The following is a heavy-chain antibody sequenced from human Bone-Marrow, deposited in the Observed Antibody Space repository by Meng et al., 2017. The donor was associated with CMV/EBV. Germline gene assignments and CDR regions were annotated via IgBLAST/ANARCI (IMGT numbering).Heavy chain of an antibody. D-gene: IGHD3-9*01. CDR2: IYSGGST. CDR3: ARDGPSAYYDILMDV. CDR1: GFTVSSNY. V-gene: IGHV3-66*02. Sequence: GSLRLSCAASGFTVSSNYMSWVRQAPGKGLEWVSVIYSGGSTYYADSVKGRFTISRDNSKNTLYLQMNSLRAEDTAVYYCARDGPSAYYDILMDVWGQGTTVTVSS. J-gene: IGHJ6*02.